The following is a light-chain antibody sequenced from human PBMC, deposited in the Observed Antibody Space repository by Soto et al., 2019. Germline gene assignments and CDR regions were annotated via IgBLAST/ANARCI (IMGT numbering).Light chain of an antibody. CDR2: KGT. CDR3: CSSAPESTYV. CDR1: SSDVGAYDS. Sequence: QSALAQPASVFGSPGQSITISCTGTSSDVGAYDSVSWYQQHPHKAPQVIIYKGTQRPSGVSNRFSGSTSGNAASLTISGLQADDEADYFCCSSAPESTYVFGTGTKLTVL. J-gene: IGLJ1*01. V-gene: IGLV2-23*01.